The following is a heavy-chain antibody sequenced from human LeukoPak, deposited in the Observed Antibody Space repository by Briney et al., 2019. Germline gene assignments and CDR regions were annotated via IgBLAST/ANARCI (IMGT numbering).Heavy chain of an antibody. CDR1: GGSISSYY. D-gene: IGHD3-10*01. Sequence: PSETLSLTCTVSGGSISSYYWSWIRQPPGKGLEWIGYIYYSGSTNYNPSLKSRVTISVDTSKNQFSLKLSSVTAADTAVYYCARQLEVVRGVEGGDYYYYGMDVWGQGTTVTVSS. J-gene: IGHJ6*02. CDR3: ARQLEVVRGVEGGDYYYYGMDV. CDR2: IYYSGST. V-gene: IGHV4-59*08.